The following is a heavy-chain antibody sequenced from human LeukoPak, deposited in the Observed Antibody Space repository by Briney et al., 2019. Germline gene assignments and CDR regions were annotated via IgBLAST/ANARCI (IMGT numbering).Heavy chain of an antibody. J-gene: IGHJ4*02. CDR2: VSAGGGDT. Sequence: PGGSLRLSCAASGLTFSTFPMTWVRQAPGKGLEWVSAVSAGGGDTYYADSVKGRFTISRDNPKNTLYLQRNSLRADDTAVYYCAKDRGYWGQGTLVTVSS. CDR3: AKDRGY. V-gene: IGHV3-23*01. CDR1: GLTFSTFP.